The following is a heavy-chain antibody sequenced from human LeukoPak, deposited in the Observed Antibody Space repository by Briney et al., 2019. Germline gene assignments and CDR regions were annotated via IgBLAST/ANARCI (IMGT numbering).Heavy chain of an antibody. Sequence: SETLSLTCTVSGGSISSGGYYWSWIRQPPGKGLEWIGYIYHSGSTYYNPSLKSRVTISVDTSKNQFSLKLSSVTAADTAVYYCARGHSGFFDYWGQGTLVTVSS. D-gene: IGHD2-21*01. CDR2: IYHSGST. J-gene: IGHJ4*02. CDR1: GGSISSGGYY. CDR3: ARGHSGFFDY. V-gene: IGHV4-30-2*01.